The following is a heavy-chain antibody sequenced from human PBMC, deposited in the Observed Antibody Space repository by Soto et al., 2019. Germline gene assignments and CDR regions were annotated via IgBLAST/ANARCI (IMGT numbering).Heavy chain of an antibody. CDR1: GFTFNNYA. D-gene: IGHD3-10*01. Sequence: EVQLLESGGGLVQPGGSLRLSCAASGFTFNNYAMTWVCQAPGKGLEWVSAISGGGDTTSYADSLKGRFTVSRDGSKNTLYLQMSSLRAEDTALYYCAKGRGGSGSLTPRVDFWGQGTLVTVSS. J-gene: IGHJ4*02. CDR3: AKGRGGSGSLTPRVDF. V-gene: IGHV3-23*01. CDR2: ISGGGDTT.